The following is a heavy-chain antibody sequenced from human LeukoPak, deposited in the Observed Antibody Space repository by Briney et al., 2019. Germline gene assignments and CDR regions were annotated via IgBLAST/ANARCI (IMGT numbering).Heavy chain of an antibody. V-gene: IGHV4-31*11. J-gene: IGHJ4*02. Sequence: PSETLSLTCAVSGGXISSADFYWSWIRQHPGKGLEWIGFIYYSGSAYYNPSLKSRVSISVDTSKNQFSLTLNSVTAADTAVYYCARGSDYFDYWGQGTLVTVSS. CDR2: IYYSGSA. CDR1: GGXISSADFY. CDR3: ARGSDYFDY.